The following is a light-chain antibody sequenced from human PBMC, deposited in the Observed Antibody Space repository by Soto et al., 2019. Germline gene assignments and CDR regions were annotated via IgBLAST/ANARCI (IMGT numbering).Light chain of an antibody. V-gene: IGKV1-5*03. Sequence: DIQMTQSPSTLSASVGDRVTITCRASQTIINWLAWYQQKPGKAPKLLIYKASSLESEVPSRFSGSGSETEFTLTINSLQPDDSATYYCQQYHTYWWTFGQGTKV. J-gene: IGKJ1*01. CDR2: KAS. CDR3: QQYHTYWWT. CDR1: QTIINW.